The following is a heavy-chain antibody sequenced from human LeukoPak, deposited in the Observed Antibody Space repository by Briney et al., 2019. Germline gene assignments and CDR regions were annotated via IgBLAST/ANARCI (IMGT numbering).Heavy chain of an antibody. CDR1: GFTFSSYE. CDR3: ARDRGFYDSSGYLMTYYFDY. J-gene: IGHJ4*02. Sequence: GGSLRLSCAASGFTFSSYEMNWVRQAPGKGLEGGSYISSSGSTIYYADSVKGLFTISRDNAKNSLYLQMNSLRAEDTAVYYCARDRGFYDSSGYLMTYYFDYWGQGTLVTVSS. CDR2: ISSSGSTI. D-gene: IGHD3-22*01. V-gene: IGHV3-48*03.